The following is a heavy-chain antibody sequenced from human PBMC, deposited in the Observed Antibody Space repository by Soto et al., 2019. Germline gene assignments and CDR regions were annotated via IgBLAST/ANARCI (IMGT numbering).Heavy chain of an antibody. CDR2: IYHSGST. D-gene: IGHD3-10*01. Sequence: SETLSLTCAVSGGSISSSNWWSWVRQPPGKGLEWIGEIYHSGSTNYNPSLKSRVTISVDKSKNQFSLKLSSVTAADTAVYYCERDRGLLWLGEQHYYYGMDVWGQGTTVTVSS. CDR3: ERDRGLLWLGEQHYYYGMDV. CDR1: GGSISSSNW. J-gene: IGHJ6*02. V-gene: IGHV4-4*02.